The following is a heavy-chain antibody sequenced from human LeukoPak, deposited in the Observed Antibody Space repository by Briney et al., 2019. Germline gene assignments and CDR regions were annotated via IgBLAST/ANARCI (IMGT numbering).Heavy chain of an antibody. V-gene: IGHV4-30-4*01. CDR2: IYYSGST. CDR3: ARDRNYGDSTYDAFDI. CDR1: GDSFSSGDYY. D-gene: IGHD4-17*01. Sequence: SQTLSLTCTVSGDSFSSGDYYWSWIRQPPGKGLEWIGYIYYSGSTYYNPSLKSRVTISVDTSKNQFSLKVSSVTAADTAAYYCARDRNYGDSTYDAFDIWGQGTMVTVSS. J-gene: IGHJ3*02.